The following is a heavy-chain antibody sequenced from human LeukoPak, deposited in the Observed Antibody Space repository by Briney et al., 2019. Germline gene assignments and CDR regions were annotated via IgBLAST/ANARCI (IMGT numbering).Heavy chain of an antibody. CDR3: ARGPRIAARRPPYYFDY. Sequence: SETLSLTCAVYGGSFSGYYWSWIRQPPGEGLEWIGEINHSGSTNYNPSLKSRVTISVDTSKNQFSLKLSSVTAADTAVYYCARGPRIAARRPPYYFDYWGQGTLVTVSS. J-gene: IGHJ4*02. CDR2: INHSGST. CDR1: GGSFSGYY. D-gene: IGHD6-6*01. V-gene: IGHV4-34*01.